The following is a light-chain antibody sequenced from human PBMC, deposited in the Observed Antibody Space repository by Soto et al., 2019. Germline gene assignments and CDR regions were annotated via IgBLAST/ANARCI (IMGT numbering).Light chain of an antibody. CDR2: DVS. CDR3: QQYNSYSWT. CDR1: QSIGSW. J-gene: IGKJ1*01. V-gene: IGKV1-5*01. Sequence: DIQMTQSPSNLSASVGDRVTITCRASQSIGSWLAWYQQKPGRAPKLLIYDVSSLESGVPSRFSGSGSGTEFTLTISSLQPDDFATYYCQQYNSYSWTFGQGTKVEIK.